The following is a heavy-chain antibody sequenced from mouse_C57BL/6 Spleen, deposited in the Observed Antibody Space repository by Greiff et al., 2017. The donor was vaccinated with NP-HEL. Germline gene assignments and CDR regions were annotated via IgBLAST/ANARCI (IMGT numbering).Heavy chain of an antibody. V-gene: IGHV1-54*01. Sequence: LHPSLSSLFRPVSSVTVSFPSSLSSFPNSFLSLLPPRPFPFLAWIFLFIPGCGGTNYNEKFKGKATLTADKSSSTAYMQLSSLTSEDSAVYFCARELYYDYDVFAYWGQGTLVTVSA. CDR1: LSSFPNSF. CDR3: ARELYYDYDVFAY. J-gene: IGHJ3*01. D-gene: IGHD2-4*01. CDR2: FIPGCGGT.